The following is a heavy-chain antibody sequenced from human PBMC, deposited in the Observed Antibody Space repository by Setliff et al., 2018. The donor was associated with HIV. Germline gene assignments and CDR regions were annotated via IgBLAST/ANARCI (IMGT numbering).Heavy chain of an antibody. D-gene: IGHD1-26*01. CDR1: GGSISGHY. J-gene: IGHJ4*02. Sequence: PSETLSLTCTVSGGSISGHYWSWIQQPPGKGLEWIGSIYYSGSTNYNPSLKSRVTISVDTSKNQFSLKLSSVTAADTAVYYCARAVGAPYFDYWGQGTLVTVSS. CDR3: ARAVGAPYFDY. CDR2: IYYSGST. V-gene: IGHV4-59*11.